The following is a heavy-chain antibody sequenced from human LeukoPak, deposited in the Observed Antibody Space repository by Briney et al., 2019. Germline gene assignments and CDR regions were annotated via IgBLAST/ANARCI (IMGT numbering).Heavy chain of an antibody. CDR1: GGSISSSSYY. CDR3: ARQGSGYSRSLDY. J-gene: IGHJ4*02. Sequence: TSETLSLTCTVSGGSISSSSYYWGWIRQPPGRGREWIETIYHSGSTYYNPSLKSRVTISVDTSKNQFSLKLTSVTAADTAVFYCARQGSGYSRSLDYWGQGTLVTVSS. CDR2: IYHSGST. V-gene: IGHV4-39*01. D-gene: IGHD1-26*01.